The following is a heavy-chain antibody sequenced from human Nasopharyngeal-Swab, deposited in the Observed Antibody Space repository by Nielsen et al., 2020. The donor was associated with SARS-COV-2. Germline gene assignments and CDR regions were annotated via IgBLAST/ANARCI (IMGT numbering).Heavy chain of an antibody. D-gene: IGHD2-15*01. V-gene: IGHV4-30-2*01. J-gene: IGHJ4*02. CDR2: INHSRNI. CDR1: GASITSAGYS. CDR3: ARIYTRRCTNNICIGYFDY. Sequence: SETLSLTCAVSGASITSAGYSWNWIRQPPGKDLEWIGYINHSRNIHYNPSLWGRVTISEDTSSNQFSLTLTSVTAADTATYYCARIYTRRCTNNICIGYFDYWGQGALVTVSS.